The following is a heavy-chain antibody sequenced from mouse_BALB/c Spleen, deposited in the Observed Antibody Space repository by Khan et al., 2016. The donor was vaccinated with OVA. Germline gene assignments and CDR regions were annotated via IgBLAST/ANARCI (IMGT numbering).Heavy chain of an antibody. J-gene: IGHJ4*01. CDR2: IYPGDGDT. D-gene: IGHD2-10*02. V-gene: IGHV1-82*01. CDR1: GYAFSSSW. Sequence: QVQLKQSGPELVKPGASVKISCKASGYAFSSSWMNWVKQRPGQGLEWIGRIYPGDGDTNYNGKFKGKATLTADKSSSTAYMQLSSLTSVDSAVYLCAGGGYGNYDYYAMDYWGQGTSVTVSS. CDR3: AGGGYGNYDYYAMDY.